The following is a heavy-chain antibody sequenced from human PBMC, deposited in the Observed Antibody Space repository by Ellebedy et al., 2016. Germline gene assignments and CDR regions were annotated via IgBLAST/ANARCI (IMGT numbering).Heavy chain of an antibody. D-gene: IGHD6-19*01. J-gene: IGHJ4*02. CDR1: GFTFSYYW. CDR2: IKQHGSEK. Sequence: GESLKISCTASGFTFSYYWMSWVRQAPGKGLEWVAHIKQHGSEKDYVDSVTGRFTISRDDAKNSLYLQMNSLRDEDTAVYYCARDPGSGWYFDYWGQGTLVTVSS. CDR3: ARDPGSGWYFDY. V-gene: IGHV3-7*01.